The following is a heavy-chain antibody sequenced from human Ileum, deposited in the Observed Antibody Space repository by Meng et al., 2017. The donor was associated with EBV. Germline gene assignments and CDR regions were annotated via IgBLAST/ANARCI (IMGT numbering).Heavy chain of an antibody. J-gene: IGHJ4*02. CDR3: ARERRGFYAEH. Sequence: QVRLVESGGGVVQPGRSLRLCCAASGYSFSDYAMHWVRQAPGKGLEWVAVISYDGNTKYYAESVEGRFSISRDNSDNTMSLQMNILGPDDTGMYYCARERRGFYAEHWGQGALVTVSS. CDR2: ISYDGNTK. V-gene: IGHV3-30*04. D-gene: IGHD1-14*01. CDR1: GYSFSDYA.